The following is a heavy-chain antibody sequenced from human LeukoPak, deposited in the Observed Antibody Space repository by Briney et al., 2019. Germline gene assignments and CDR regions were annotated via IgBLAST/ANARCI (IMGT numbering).Heavy chain of an antibody. D-gene: IGHD3-9*01. J-gene: IGHJ4*02. V-gene: IGHV4-34*01. CDR2: INHSGST. CDR3: ARPNILTGYYTN. CDR1: GGSFSGYY. Sequence: ASETLSLTCAVYGGSFSGYYWSWIRQPPGKGLEWIGEINHSGSTNYNPSLKSRVTISVDTSKNQFSLRLSSVTAADTAVYHCARPNILTGYYTNWGQGTLVTVSS.